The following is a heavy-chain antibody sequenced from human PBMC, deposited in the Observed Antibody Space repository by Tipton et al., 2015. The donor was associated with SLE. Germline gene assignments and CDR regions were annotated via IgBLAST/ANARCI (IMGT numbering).Heavy chain of an antibody. CDR2: INHSGST. D-gene: IGHD6-6*01. Sequence: TLSLTCTVSGGSISSSSYYWGWIRQPPGKGLEWIGEINHSGSTNYNPSLKSRVTISVDTSKNQFSLKLSSVTAADTAVYYCASRRRPPRGGMDVWGQGTTVTVSS. J-gene: IGHJ6*02. CDR1: GGSISSSSYY. CDR3: ASRRRPPRGGMDV. V-gene: IGHV4-39*07.